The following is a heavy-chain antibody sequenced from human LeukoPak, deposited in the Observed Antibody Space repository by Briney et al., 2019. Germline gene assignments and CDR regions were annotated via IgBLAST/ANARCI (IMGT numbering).Heavy chain of an antibody. D-gene: IGHD7-27*01. CDR3: AKDLTGESPL. Sequence: PGGSLRLSCAASGFTFSSYGMHWVRQTPGKGLEWVAVISYDGSNKYYADSVKGQFTISRDNSKNTLYLQMNSLRAEDTAVYYCAKDLTGESPLWGQGALVTVSS. CDR1: GFTFSSYG. J-gene: IGHJ4*02. V-gene: IGHV3-30*18. CDR2: ISYDGSNK.